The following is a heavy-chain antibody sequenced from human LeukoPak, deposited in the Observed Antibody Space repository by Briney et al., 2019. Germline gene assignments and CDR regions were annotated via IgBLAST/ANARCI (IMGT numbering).Heavy chain of an antibody. CDR1: GFTFSSYA. Sequence: PSGSLCLSCAASGFTFSSYALGWVRQAPGKGLEWVSAISGSGGSTYYADSEKSRFTISRDNSKNTLYLQMTSLRAEDTAVYYCAKDHGDYDAFDIWGQGTMVTDSS. D-gene: IGHD4-17*01. J-gene: IGHJ3*02. CDR3: AKDHGDYDAFDI. V-gene: IGHV3-23*01. CDR2: ISGSGGST.